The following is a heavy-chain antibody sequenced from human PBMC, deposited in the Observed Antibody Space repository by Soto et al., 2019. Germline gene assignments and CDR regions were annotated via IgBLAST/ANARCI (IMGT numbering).Heavy chain of an antibody. CDR2: IIPILGIA. Sequence: VKVSCKASGGTFSSYTISWVRQAPGQGLEWMGRIIPILGIANYAQKFQGRVTITADKSTSTAYMELNSLRAEDTAIYYCAKASVWYPYFDSWGQGTLVTVSS. CDR3: AKASVWYPYFDS. CDR1: GGTFSSYT. D-gene: IGHD6-13*01. V-gene: IGHV1-69*02. J-gene: IGHJ4*02.